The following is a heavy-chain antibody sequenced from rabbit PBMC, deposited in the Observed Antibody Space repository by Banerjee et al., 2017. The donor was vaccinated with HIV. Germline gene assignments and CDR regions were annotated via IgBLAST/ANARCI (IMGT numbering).Heavy chain of an antibody. CDR1: GFSFSSNYW. Sequence: QEQLEESGGDLVKPEGSLTLTCTASGFSFSSNYWVCWVRQAPGKGLEWIGCIYTGSGSTDYASWAKGRFTISKTSSTTVTLQMTSLTAADTATYFCARYYSYGYAGGTYAANLWGPGTLVT. CDR2: IYTGSGST. CDR3: ARYYSYGYAGGTYAANL. D-gene: IGHD6-1*01. J-gene: IGHJ4*01. V-gene: IGHV1S45*01.